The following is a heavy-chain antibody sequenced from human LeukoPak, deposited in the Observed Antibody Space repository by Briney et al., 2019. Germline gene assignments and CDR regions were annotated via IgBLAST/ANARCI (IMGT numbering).Heavy chain of an antibody. D-gene: IGHD3-10*01. J-gene: IGHJ4*02. CDR3: ARAPEVRGYFDY. Sequence: ASVKVSCKASGYTFTGYYMHWVRQAPGQGLEWMGIINPSGGSTSYAQKSQGRVTMTRDTSTSTVYMELSSLRSEDTAVYYCARAPEVRGYFDYWGQGTLVTVSS. V-gene: IGHV1-46*01. CDR1: GYTFTGYY. CDR2: INPSGGST.